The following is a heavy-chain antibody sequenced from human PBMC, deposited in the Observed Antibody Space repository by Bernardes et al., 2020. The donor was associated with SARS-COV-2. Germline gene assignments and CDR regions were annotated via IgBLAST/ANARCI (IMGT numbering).Heavy chain of an antibody. CDR3: ATAFITIFGVATYYYGMDV. CDR1: GYTLTELS. CDR2: FDPEDGET. J-gene: IGHJ6*02. V-gene: IGHV1-24*01. Sequence: ASVKDSCKVSGYTLTELSMHWVRQAPGKGLEWMGGFDPEDGETIYAQKFQGRVTMTEDTSTDTAYMELSSLRSEDTAVYYCATAFITIFGVATYYYGMDVWGQGTTVTVSS. D-gene: IGHD3-3*01.